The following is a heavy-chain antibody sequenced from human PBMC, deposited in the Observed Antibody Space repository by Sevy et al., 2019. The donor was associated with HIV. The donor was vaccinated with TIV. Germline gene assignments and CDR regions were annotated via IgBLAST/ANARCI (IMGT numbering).Heavy chain of an antibody. CDR3: TRWKAAQSIFDY. D-gene: IGHD6-13*01. Sequence: GGSLRLSCTASGFTFGDYCMSWVRQAPGKGLEWVAFLKSDVYGGTVDHAASVRGRFVISRNDSKTIAYLQMNDLKTEDTGVFYCTRWKAAQSIFDYWGQGALVTVSS. J-gene: IGHJ4*02. CDR1: GFTFGDYC. V-gene: IGHV3-49*04. CDR2: LKSDVYGGTV.